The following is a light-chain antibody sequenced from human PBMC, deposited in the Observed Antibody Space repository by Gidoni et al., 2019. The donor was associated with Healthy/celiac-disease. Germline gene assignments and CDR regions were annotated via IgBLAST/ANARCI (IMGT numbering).Light chain of an antibody. J-gene: IGLJ2*01. CDR3: AAWDDSLNGPV. V-gene: IGLV1-44*01. Sequence: SVLTQPPSASGTPGQRVTISCSGSSSNIGSNTVNWYQQPPGTAPKLLIYSNNQRPSGVPDRFSGSKSGTSASRAISGLQSEDEADYYCAAWDDSLNGPVFGGGTKLTVL. CDR1: SSNIGSNT. CDR2: SNN.